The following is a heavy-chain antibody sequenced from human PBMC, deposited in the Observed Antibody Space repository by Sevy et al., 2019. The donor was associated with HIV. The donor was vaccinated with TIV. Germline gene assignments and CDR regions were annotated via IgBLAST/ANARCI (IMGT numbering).Heavy chain of an antibody. CDR2: ISGSGGST. J-gene: IGHJ6*02. CDR1: RFTFSSYA. D-gene: IGHD3-16*02. V-gene: IGHV3-23*01. CDR3: AKALWTRLGELSPWPPGMDV. Sequence: QLGGSLRLSCAASRFTFSSYAMSWVRQAPGKGLEWVSAISGSGGSTYYADSVKGRFTISRDNSKNTLYLQMNSLRAEDTAVYYCAKALWTRLGELSPWPPGMDVWGQGTTVTVSS.